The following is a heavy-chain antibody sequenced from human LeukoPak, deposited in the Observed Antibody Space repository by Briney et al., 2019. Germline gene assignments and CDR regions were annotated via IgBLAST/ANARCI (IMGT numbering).Heavy chain of an antibody. Sequence: SETLSLTCTVSGASISSSSYYWGWIRQPPGKGLELIGSIYYTGSTYYNPSLRSRVTISVDTSKNQFSLKLTSVTAADTAVYYCARDIAAAGVDYWGQGTLVTVSS. CDR1: GASISSSSYY. D-gene: IGHD6-13*01. CDR2: IYYTGST. V-gene: IGHV4-39*02. J-gene: IGHJ4*02. CDR3: ARDIAAAGVDY.